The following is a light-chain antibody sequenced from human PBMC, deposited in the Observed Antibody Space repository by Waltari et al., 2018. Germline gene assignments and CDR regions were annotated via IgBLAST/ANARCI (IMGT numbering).Light chain of an antibody. CDR1: QDISNY. CDR3: QHYDNFPFT. V-gene: IGKV1-33*01. Sequence: DIQMTQSPSSLSASVGYRLTITCQASQDISNYLLWYQQKPGKAPRVLIYDASTLERGVPSRFSGSGSGTDFTFTIAALQPEDFATYFCQHYDNFPFTFGPGTTVDVK. J-gene: IGKJ3*01. CDR2: DAS.